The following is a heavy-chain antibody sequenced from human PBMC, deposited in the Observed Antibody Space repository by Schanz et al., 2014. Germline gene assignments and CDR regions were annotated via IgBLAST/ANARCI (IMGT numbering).Heavy chain of an antibody. V-gene: IGHV3-15*01. D-gene: IGHD6-6*01. CDR2: LKSKTDGGTT. Sequence: EVQLVESGGGLVQPGGSLRLSCAASGFIFNDYYMNWIRQAPGKGLEWVGRLKSKTDGGTTDYAAPVKGRFTISRDDSKNTLYLQMNFLKTEDTAVYFCTTDRGITVRPLFDYWGHGTLVTVAS. CDR3: TTDRGITVRPLFDY. J-gene: IGHJ4*01. CDR1: GFIFNDYY.